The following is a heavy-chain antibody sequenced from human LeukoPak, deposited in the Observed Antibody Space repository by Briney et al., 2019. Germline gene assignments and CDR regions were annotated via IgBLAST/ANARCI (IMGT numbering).Heavy chain of an antibody. D-gene: IGHD6-25*01. CDR2: VYYGRSP. CDR3: ARSSGTGTFSY. Sequence: SETLSLTCTVSGDSISRSTYHWAWIRQPPGKGLEWIGSVYYGRSPYFNPSLESRATISVDTSKNHFSLKVSSVTAAGTAVYYCARSSGTGTFSYWGQGTLVTVSS. CDR1: GDSISRSTYH. V-gene: IGHV4-39*02. J-gene: IGHJ4*02.